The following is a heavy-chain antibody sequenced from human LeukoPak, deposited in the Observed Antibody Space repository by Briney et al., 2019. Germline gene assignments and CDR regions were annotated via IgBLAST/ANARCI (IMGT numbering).Heavy chain of an antibody. D-gene: IGHD4-23*01. CDR2: IYYSGST. CDR1: SGSISSRGC. J-gene: IGHJ4*02. V-gene: IGHV4-4*02. Sequence: ASETLSLTCAVSSGSISSRGCWTWVRQSPGKGLEWIGEIYYSGSTNYNPSLKNRVTISLDKSKNQFSLKLASVTAADTAMYYCVRNGGHSDFDHWGPGTLVTVSS. CDR3: VRNGGHSDFDH.